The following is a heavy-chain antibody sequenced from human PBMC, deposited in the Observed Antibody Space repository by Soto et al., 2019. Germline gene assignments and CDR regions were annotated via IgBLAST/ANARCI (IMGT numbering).Heavy chain of an antibody. CDR3: ARVSGFYYYHRDV. V-gene: IGHV3-30-3*01. CDR2: TSYDGSKK. D-gene: IGHD1-26*01. J-gene: IGHJ6*02. CDR1: GFTFSTYT. Sequence: QVHLVESGGGVVKPGRSLPLSCAASGFTFSTYTMHWVRQAPGKGLEWVAVTSYDGSKKFYADSVKGRFTISRDNSKNTLFLQMNSLRVEDTAVYYCARVSGFYYYHRDVWGQWTTVTVSS.